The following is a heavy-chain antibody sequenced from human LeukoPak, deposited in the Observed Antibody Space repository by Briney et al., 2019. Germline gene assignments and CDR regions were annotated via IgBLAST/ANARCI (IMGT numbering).Heavy chain of an antibody. D-gene: IGHD5-12*01. CDR3: ARGGYSESSASDMT. CDR1: GFPFTNYE. CDR2: ISGWGSNI. Sequence: GGPLRLPCGASGFPFTNYEMIGAPEATGEAVEWISYISGWGSNIQYADSVEGRHHIHRDNAKNSLYLQRNSLRAEDTAVYYCARGGYSESSASDMTWGQGTLVTVSS. V-gene: IGHV3-48*03. J-gene: IGHJ5*02.